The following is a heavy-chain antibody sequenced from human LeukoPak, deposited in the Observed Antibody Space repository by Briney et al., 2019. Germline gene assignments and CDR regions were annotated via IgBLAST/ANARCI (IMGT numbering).Heavy chain of an antibody. CDR1: GFSFSSYG. CDR2: IGYDGSNK. Sequence: GGSLRFSCAASGFSFSSYGMHWVPQAPGKGLEGVAVIGYDGSNKYYADSVKGRFTISRDNSKNTLYLQMNSLRTEDTAVYFCAKEIYYDSSAFFDYWGQGTLVTVSS. CDR3: AKEIYYDSSAFFDY. V-gene: IGHV3-30*18. D-gene: IGHD3-22*01. J-gene: IGHJ4*02.